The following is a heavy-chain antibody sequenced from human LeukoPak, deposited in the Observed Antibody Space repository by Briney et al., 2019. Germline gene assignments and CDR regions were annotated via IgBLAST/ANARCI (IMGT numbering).Heavy chain of an antibody. V-gene: IGHV1-69*13. J-gene: IGHJ6*04. D-gene: IGHD3-10*01. CDR3: ARGSITFSGSYYSDYYYGMDV. Sequence: SVKVSCKASGGTFSSYAISWVRQAPGQGLEWMGGIIPIFGTANYAQKFQGRVTITADESTSTAYMELGSLRSEDTAVYYCARGSITFSGSYYSDYYYGMDVWGKGTTVTVSS. CDR2: IIPIFGTA. CDR1: GGTFSSYA.